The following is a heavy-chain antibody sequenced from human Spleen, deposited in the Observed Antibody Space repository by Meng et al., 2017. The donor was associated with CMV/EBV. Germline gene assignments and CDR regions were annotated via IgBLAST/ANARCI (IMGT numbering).Heavy chain of an antibody. V-gene: IGHV4-34*01. Sequence: QVWLHLWGAGPLKPSETLSLTCAVYGGSFSGYYWSWIRQPPGKGLEWIGEINHSGSTNYNPSLKSRVTISVDTSKNQFSLKLSSVTAADTAVYYCARGDYYGSGSYRRYFDYWGQGTLVTVSS. D-gene: IGHD3-10*01. CDR1: GGSFSGYY. CDR3: ARGDYYGSGSYRRYFDY. CDR2: INHSGST. J-gene: IGHJ4*02.